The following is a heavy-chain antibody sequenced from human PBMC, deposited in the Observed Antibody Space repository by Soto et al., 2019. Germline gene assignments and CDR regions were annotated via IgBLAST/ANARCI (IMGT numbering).Heavy chain of an antibody. CDR2: IIPISETT. D-gene: IGHD2-2*01. CDR1: GGTFSSYA. V-gene: IGHV1-69*01. J-gene: IGHJ6*02. CDR3: ARSQGSSTSLEIYYYYYYGMDV. Sequence: QVQLVQSGAEVKPGSSVKVSCKASGGTFSSYAISWVRQAPGQGLEWMGGIIPISETTNYAQKFQGRVTITADESKSTAYMELSSLRSEDTAVYYCARSQGSSTSLEIYYYYYYGMDVWGQGTTVTVSS.